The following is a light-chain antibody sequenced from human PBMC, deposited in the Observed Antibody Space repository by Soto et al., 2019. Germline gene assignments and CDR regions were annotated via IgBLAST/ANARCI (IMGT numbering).Light chain of an antibody. CDR1: SSDVGGSNF. CDR2: EVH. Sequence: QSALTQPPSASESPGQSVALSCTETSSDVGGSNFVSWYQQYPGKAPKLLIFEVHKRPSGVPDRFSGSKSGNTASLTVSGLQAEDEAYYHCASNAGGNNFLFGGGTKLTVL. J-gene: IGLJ3*02. V-gene: IGLV2-8*01. CDR3: ASNAGGNNFL.